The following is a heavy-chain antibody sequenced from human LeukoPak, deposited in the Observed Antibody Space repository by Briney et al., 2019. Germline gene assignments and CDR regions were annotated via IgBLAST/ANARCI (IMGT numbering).Heavy chain of an antibody. D-gene: IGHD3-3*01. CDR3: ANYYDLWSGSLDY. V-gene: IGHV3-23*01. J-gene: IGHJ4*02. CDR2: ISGSGGST. Sequence: GGSLRLSCAASGFTFSSYAMSWVRQAPGKGLEWVSAISGSGGSTYYADSVKGRFTISRDNSKNTLYLQMNSLRAEDTAVYYCANYYDLWSGSLDYWGQGTLVTVSS. CDR1: GFTFSSYA.